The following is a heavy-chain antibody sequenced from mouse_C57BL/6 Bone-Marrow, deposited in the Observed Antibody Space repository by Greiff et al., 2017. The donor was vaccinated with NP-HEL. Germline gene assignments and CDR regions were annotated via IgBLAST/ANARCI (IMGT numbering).Heavy chain of an antibody. Sequence: VQLQQSGAELVMPGASVKLSCKASGYTFTSYWMHWVKQRPGQGLEWIGEIDPSDSYTNYNQKFTGKSTLTVDKSSSTAYMQLSSLTSEDSAVYYCARGTYGYFFDYWGQGTTLTVSS. CDR1: GYTFTSYW. J-gene: IGHJ2*01. CDR3: ARGTYGYFFDY. V-gene: IGHV1-69*01. D-gene: IGHD2-2*01. CDR2: IDPSDSYT.